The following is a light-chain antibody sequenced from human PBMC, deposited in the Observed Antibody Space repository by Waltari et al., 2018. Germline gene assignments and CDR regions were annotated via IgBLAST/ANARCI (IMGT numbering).Light chain of an antibody. CDR3: SSYTTSSAPGV. CDR2: EVS. J-gene: IGLJ1*01. V-gene: IGLV2-14*01. CDR1: DRDVGAYAF. Sequence: QSALTPPASVSGSPGQSIPISCSGTDRDVGAYAFVPWYQQPPGKAPHLIIYEVSKRPSGISNRFSASKSGNTASLTISGLQAEDEADYYCSSYTTSSAPGVFGTGTRVTVL.